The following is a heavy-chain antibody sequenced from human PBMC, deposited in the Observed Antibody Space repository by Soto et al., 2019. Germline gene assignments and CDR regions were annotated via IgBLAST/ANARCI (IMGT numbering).Heavy chain of an antibody. CDR1: GFTFSGSS. CDR3: SSHSAEDMIRT. J-gene: IGHJ4*02. CDR2: IRNKANSYAT. V-gene: IGHV3-73*02. D-gene: IGHD2-15*01. Sequence: EVQLVESGGGLVQPGGSLKLSCAASGFTFSGSSVHWVRQASGKGLEWVGRIRNKANSYATAYAASVRGRFTISRDDSKNTAFLQMNSLNTEDTAVYYCSSHSAEDMIRTWGKGTLVTFSS.